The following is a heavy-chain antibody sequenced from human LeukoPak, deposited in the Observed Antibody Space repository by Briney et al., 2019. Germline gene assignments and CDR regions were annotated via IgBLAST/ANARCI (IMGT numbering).Heavy chain of an antibody. CDR3: AREGSYGFRNYFDY. J-gene: IGHJ4*02. CDR1: GGSISTGSDY. V-gene: IGHV4-61*02. Sequence: SQTLSLTCTVSGGSISTGSDYWSWIRQAAGKGLEWIGRIYTSGSTDYNPSLRSRVTISVDASKNQFSLRLSSVTAADTAVYYCAREGSYGFRNYFDYWGQGTLVTVSS. D-gene: IGHD5-18*01. CDR2: IYTSGST.